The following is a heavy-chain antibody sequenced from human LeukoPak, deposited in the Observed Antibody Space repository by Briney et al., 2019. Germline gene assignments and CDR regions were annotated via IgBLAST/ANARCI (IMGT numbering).Heavy chain of an antibody. V-gene: IGHV4-4*07. Sequence: SETLSLTCTVSGGSFSNYWTWIRQPAGKGLEWIGRIYTSGCTNYNPSLKSRVTMSVDTSKNQFSLKLSSVTAADTAVYYCARFSSIAAAFDYWGQGTLVTVSS. CDR1: GGSFSNY. D-gene: IGHD6-13*01. J-gene: IGHJ4*02. CDR2: IYTSGCT. CDR3: ARFSSIAAAFDY.